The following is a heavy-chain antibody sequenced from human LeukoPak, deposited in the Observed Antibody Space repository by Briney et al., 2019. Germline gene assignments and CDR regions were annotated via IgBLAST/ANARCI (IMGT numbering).Heavy chain of an antibody. CDR2: INHSGST. J-gene: IGHJ4*02. V-gene: IGHV4-34*01. CDR3: ARVAQGETTALDY. Sequence: PSETLSLTCAVYGGSFSGYYWSWIRQPPGKGLEWIGEINHSGSTNYNPSLKSRVTISVDTSKNQFSLKLSSVTAADTAVYYCARVAQGETTALDYWGQGTLVTVSS. CDR1: GGSFSGYY. D-gene: IGHD1-7*01.